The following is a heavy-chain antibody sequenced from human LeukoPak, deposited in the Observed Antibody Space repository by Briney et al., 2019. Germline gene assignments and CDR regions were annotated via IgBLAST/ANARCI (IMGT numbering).Heavy chain of an antibody. CDR2: INPNSGGT. CDR1: GYTFTGYY. J-gene: IGHJ4*02. CDR3: ARVGQQLANTVAFDY. D-gene: IGHD6-13*01. V-gene: IGHV1-2*02. Sequence: GASVKVSCKASGYTFTGYYMHWVRQAPGQGLEWMGWINPNSGGTNYAQKFQGRVTMTRDTSISTAYMELSRLRSDDTAVYYCARVGQQLANTVAFDYWGQGTLVTVPP.